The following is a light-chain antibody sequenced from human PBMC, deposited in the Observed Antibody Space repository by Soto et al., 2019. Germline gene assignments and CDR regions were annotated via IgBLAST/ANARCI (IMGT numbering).Light chain of an antibody. CDR3: QQYITYPLYT. J-gene: IGKJ2*01. V-gene: IGKV1-5*03. CDR1: QSITNW. Sequence: DIQMTQSPSTLSVSVGDRVTITCRASQSITNWLAWYQQKPGKAPKLLIYKASILESGVPSRFSGSGSGTEFTLTISSLQHDDFATYYCQQYITYPLYTFGQGTKLEIK. CDR2: KAS.